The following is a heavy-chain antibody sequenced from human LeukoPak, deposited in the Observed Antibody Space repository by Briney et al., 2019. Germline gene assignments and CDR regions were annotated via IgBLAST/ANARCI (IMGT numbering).Heavy chain of an antibody. CDR1: SGSISSYY. D-gene: IGHD3-10*01. J-gene: IGHJ4*02. CDR3: ARHGSYCFDS. Sequence: PSETLSLTCTVSSGSISSYYWSWIRQPPEKGLEWIGYIYSSGSTDYNPSLKSRVTISVDTSKNQFSLRLSSVTAADTAVYYCARHGSYCFDSWGQGTLVTVSS. V-gene: IGHV4-59*08. CDR2: IYSSGST.